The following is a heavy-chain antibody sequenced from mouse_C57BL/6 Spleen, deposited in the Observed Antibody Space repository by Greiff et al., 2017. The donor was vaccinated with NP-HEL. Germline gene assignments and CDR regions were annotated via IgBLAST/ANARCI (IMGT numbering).Heavy chain of an antibody. CDR3: ARSRDYYGSSSHFAY. Sequence: VKLQESGAELARPGASVKLSCKASGYTFTSYGISWVKQRTGQGLEWIGEIYPRSGNTYYNEKFKGKATLTADKSSSTAYMELSSLTSEDSAVYFCARSRDYYGSSSHFAYWGQGTLVTVSA. J-gene: IGHJ3*01. D-gene: IGHD1-1*01. CDR2: IYPRSGNT. CDR1: GYTFTSYG. V-gene: IGHV1-81*01.